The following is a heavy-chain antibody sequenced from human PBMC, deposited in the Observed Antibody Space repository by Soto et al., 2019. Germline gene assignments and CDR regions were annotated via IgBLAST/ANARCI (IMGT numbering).Heavy chain of an antibody. V-gene: IGHV4-39*01. Sequence: SETLSLTCTVSGGSISSGGYYWSWIRQPPGKGLEWIGEINHSRNTNYNPSLKSRVTISVDTSMNQLSLKLSSVTAADTAVYYCARQGDYYDSSGYSIFDYWGQGTQVTVSS. CDR1: GGSISSGGYY. CDR3: ARQGDYYDSSGYSIFDY. CDR2: INHSRNT. J-gene: IGHJ4*02. D-gene: IGHD3-22*01.